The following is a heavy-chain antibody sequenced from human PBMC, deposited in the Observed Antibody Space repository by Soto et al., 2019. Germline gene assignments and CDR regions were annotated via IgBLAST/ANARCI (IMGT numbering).Heavy chain of an antibody. Sequence: QVQLVQSGAEVKKPGASVKVSCKASGYTFTSSGISWVRQAPGQGLEWMGWISSDNGNTNYAQHLQGRVSMTTYTSTSTAYMDLRSLRSDDTAVYYCARDQGITTFGVYSMYYYGMDVWGQGTTVTVSS. J-gene: IGHJ6*02. CDR1: GYTFTSSG. CDR2: ISSDNGNT. V-gene: IGHV1-18*01. CDR3: ARDQGITTFGVYSMYYYGMDV. D-gene: IGHD3-3*01.